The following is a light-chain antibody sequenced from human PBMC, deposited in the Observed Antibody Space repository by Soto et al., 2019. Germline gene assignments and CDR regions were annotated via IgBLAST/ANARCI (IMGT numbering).Light chain of an antibody. Sequence: IVLTQSPGTLSLSPGERATLSSRASQSVSNNYLAWYQQKPGQAPRLLIYGASSRATGIPDRFSGSGSGTDFTLTISSLQPEDFATYYCQQSYSTRTFGQGTKVDIK. CDR3: QQSYSTRT. J-gene: IGKJ1*01. CDR1: QSVSNNY. V-gene: IGKV3-20*01. CDR2: GAS.